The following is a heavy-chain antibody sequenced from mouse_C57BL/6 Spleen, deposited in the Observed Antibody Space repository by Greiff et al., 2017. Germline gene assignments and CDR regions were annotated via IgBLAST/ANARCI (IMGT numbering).Heavy chain of an antibody. J-gene: IGHJ2*01. V-gene: IGHV1-69*01. CDR2: IDPSDSYT. Sequence: QVQLQQPGAELVMPGASVKLSCKASGYTFTSYWMPWVKQRPGQGLEWIGEIDPSDSYTNYNQKFKGKSTLTVDKSSSTAYMQLSSLTSEDSAVYYCARGGYADYWGQGTTLPVAS. CDR3: ARGGYADY. CDR1: GYTFTSYW. D-gene: IGHD2-2*01.